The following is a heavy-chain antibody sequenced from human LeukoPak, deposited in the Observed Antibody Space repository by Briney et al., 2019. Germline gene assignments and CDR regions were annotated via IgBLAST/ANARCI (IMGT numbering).Heavy chain of an antibody. CDR1: GFTFSSYW. Sequence: PGRSLRLSCAASGFTFSSYWMSWVRQAPGKGLEWVANIKQDGSVKYYVDSVTGRFTISRDNAKNSLYLQMDSLRAEDTAVYYCARIGYSSSSTDYWGQGTLVTVSS. CDR3: ARIGYSSSSTDY. J-gene: IGHJ4*02. V-gene: IGHV3-7*01. D-gene: IGHD6-6*01. CDR2: IKQDGSVK.